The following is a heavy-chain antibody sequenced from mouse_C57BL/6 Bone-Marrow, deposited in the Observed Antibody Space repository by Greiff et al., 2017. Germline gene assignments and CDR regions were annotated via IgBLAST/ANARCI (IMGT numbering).Heavy chain of an antibody. D-gene: IGHD1-1*01. CDR1: GYTFTSYW. CDR3: ARSLYYGSSYDAMDY. Sequence: VQLQQPGAELVKPGASVKMSCKASGYTFTSYWITWVKQRPGQGLEWIGDIYPGSGSTNYNEKFKSKATLTVDTSSSTAYMQLSSLTSEDSAVYYCARSLYYGSSYDAMDYWGQGTSVTVSS. V-gene: IGHV1-55*01. J-gene: IGHJ4*01. CDR2: IYPGSGST.